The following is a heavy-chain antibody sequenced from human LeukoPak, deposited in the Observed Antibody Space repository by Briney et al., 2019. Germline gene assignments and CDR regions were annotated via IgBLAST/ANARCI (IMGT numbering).Heavy chain of an antibody. Sequence: PGGSLRLSCAASGFTFNNAWMSWVRQAPGKGLEWVGRIKGKTDGETTDYATPVKGRFIISRDDSKDTLYLQMNSLKTEDTAVYCCTTEGYYVSGIYWGQGTLVTVSS. V-gene: IGHV3-15*01. CDR3: TTEGYYVSGIY. J-gene: IGHJ4*02. CDR1: GFTFNNAW. CDR2: IKGKTDGETT. D-gene: IGHD3-10*01.